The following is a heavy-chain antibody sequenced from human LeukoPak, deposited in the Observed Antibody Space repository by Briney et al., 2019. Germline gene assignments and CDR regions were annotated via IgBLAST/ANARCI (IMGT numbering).Heavy chain of an antibody. D-gene: IGHD2-21*01. V-gene: IGHV4-59*01. CDR1: GGSISSYY. CDR2: IYYSGST. Sequence: PSETLSLTCTVSGGSISSYYWSWIRQPPGKGLEGIGYIYYSGSTNYNPSLKSRVTISVDTSKNQFSLKLSSVTAADTAVYYCARKNPAYCGGDCYSYAFDIWGQGTMVTVSS. CDR3: ARKNPAYCGGDCYSYAFDI. J-gene: IGHJ3*02.